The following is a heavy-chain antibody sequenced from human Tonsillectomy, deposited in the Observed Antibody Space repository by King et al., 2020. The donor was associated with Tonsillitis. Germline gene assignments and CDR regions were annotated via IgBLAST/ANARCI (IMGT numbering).Heavy chain of an antibody. CDR1: GGTFSSYA. D-gene: IGHD3-3*01. CDR3: AETYYDLWSGWNSFDD. Sequence: VQLVESGAEVKKPGSSVKVSCKASGGTFSSYAISWVRQAPGQGLEWMGRIIPILGIANYAQKFQGRVTITADKSTSTAYMALSSLRSEDTAVYYCAETYYDLWSGWNSFDDWGQGALVTVSS. CDR2: IIPILGIA. V-gene: IGHV1-69*09. J-gene: IGHJ4*02.